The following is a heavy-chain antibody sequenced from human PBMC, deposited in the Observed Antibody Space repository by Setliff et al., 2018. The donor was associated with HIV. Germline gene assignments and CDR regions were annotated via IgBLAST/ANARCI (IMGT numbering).Heavy chain of an antibody. D-gene: IGHD3-16*01. Sequence: GGSLRLSCAASGFTFSNAWMSWVRQAPGKGLEWVGRIKRKTDGGTTDYEAPVKGRFTISRDDSENTVYLQMDSLKTEDTAVYYCTTDWGSVTDYVRAFDIWGQGTMVTVSS. CDR2: IKRKTDGGTT. CDR3: TTDWGSVTDYVRAFDI. CDR1: GFTFSNAW. J-gene: IGHJ3*02. V-gene: IGHV3-15*01.